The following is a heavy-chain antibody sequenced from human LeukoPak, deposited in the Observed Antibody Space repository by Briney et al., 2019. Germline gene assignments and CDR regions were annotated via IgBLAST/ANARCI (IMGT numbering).Heavy chain of an antibody. J-gene: IGHJ4*02. V-gene: IGHV3-72*01. CDR3: TRIAAVGTHFDY. CDR1: GFTFSDHY. CDR2: SRNKANSYTT. Sequence: GGSLRLSCAASGFTFSDHYIDWVRQAPGKGLEWVGRSRNKANSYTTSYAASVKGRFTISRDDSKNSLYLQMNSLKTEDTAVYYCTRIAAVGTHFDYWGRGTLVTVSS. D-gene: IGHD6-13*01.